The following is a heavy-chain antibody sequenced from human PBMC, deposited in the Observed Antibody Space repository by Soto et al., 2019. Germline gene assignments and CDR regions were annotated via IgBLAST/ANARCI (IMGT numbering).Heavy chain of an antibody. Sequence: WGSLRISCAASVFIFTRYSMNWVRQAPGKGLEWVSSISSTTNYIYYVDSMKGRFTISRDNSKNSLYLEMNSLRAEDTAVYYCARESEDLTSNFDYWGQGTMVTVSS. CDR3: ARESEDLTSNFDY. J-gene: IGHJ4*02. CDR1: VFIFTRYS. V-gene: IGHV3-21*06. CDR2: ISSTTNYI.